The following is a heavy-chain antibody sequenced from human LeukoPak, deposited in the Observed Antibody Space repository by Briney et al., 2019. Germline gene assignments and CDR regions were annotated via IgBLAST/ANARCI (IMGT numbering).Heavy chain of an antibody. Sequence: SVKVSCKASGYTFTSYDINWVRQAPGQGLEWMGGIIPIFGTANYAQKFQGRVTITTDESTSTAYMELSSLRSEDTAVYYCARVVDTAMKNYYYYYMDVWGKGTTVTVSS. V-gene: IGHV1-69*05. D-gene: IGHD5-18*01. CDR2: IIPIFGTA. CDR3: ARVVDTAMKNYYYYYMDV. J-gene: IGHJ6*03. CDR1: GYTFTSYD.